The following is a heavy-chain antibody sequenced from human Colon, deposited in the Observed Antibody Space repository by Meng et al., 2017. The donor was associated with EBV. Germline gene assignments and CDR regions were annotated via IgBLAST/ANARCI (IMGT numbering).Heavy chain of an antibody. J-gene: IGHJ4*02. Sequence: VPLQVSGPGLVKPPPTLSLTCTVSCGSIGSVDYSLSWIRLPPGTVLALIGYIYYSGSTYYNPSLKSRVTISVDKSKNQFSLKLSSVTAADTAVYYCARDRGGLGAFDYWGQGTLVTVSS. CDR2: IYYSGST. D-gene: IGHD5-12*01. CDR3: ARDRGGLGAFDY. CDR1: CGSIGSVDYS. V-gene: IGHV4-30-4*01.